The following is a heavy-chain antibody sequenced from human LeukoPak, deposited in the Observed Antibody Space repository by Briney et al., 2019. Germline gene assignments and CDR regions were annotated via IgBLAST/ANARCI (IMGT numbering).Heavy chain of an antibody. V-gene: IGHV1-2*02. D-gene: IGHD2-2*01. CDR3: ARDYCSSTSCYPNWFDP. CDR2: INPNSGGT. CDR1: GYTFTGYY. J-gene: IGHJ5*02. Sequence: ASVKVSCKASGYTFTGYYMHWLRQAPGQGLEWMGWINPNSGGTNYAQKFQGRVTMTRDTSISTAYMELSRLRSDDTAVYYCARDYCSSTSCYPNWFDPWGQGTLVTVSS.